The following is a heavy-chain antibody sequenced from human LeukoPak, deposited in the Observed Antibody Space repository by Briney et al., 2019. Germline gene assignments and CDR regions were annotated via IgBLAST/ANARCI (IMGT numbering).Heavy chain of an antibody. CDR3: AGLNYYDSSGHNYYCYYMDV. V-gene: IGHV4-59*01. D-gene: IGHD3-22*01. J-gene: IGHJ6*03. CDR1: GGSISSYY. Sequence: PSEILSLTCTVSGGSISSYYWSWIRQPPGKGLEWIGYIYYSGSTNYNPSLKSRVTISVDTSKNQFSLKLSSVTAADTAVYYCAGLNYYDSSGHNYYCYYMDVWGKGTTVTISS. CDR2: IYYSGST.